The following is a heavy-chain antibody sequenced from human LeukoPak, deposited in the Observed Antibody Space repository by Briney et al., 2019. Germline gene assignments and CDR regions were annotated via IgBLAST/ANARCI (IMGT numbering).Heavy chain of an antibody. V-gene: IGHV3-53*01. J-gene: IGHJ6*04. CDR2: IYTGGGR. CDR3: AELGITMIGGV. Sequence: GGSLRLSCAASGFTVSSYYMNWVRQAPGKELEGVSVIYTGGGRYYADSVKGRFTISRYNAKNSLYLQMNSLRAEDTAVYYCAELGITMIGGVWGKGTTVTISS. D-gene: IGHD3-10*02. CDR1: GFTVSSYY.